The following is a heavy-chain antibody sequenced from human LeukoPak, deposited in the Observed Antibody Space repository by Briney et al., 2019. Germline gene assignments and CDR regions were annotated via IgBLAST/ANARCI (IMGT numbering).Heavy chain of an antibody. CDR2: INHSGST. J-gene: IGHJ5*02. CDR3: ARRGGYYYGSGNWFDP. D-gene: IGHD3-10*01. Sequence: PSETLSLTCAVYGGSFSGYYWSWIRQPPGKGLEWIGEINHSGSTNYNPSLKSRVTISVDTSKNQFSLKLSSVTAADTAVYYCARRGGYYYGSGNWFDPWGQGTLVTVSS. V-gene: IGHV4-34*01. CDR1: GGSFSGYY.